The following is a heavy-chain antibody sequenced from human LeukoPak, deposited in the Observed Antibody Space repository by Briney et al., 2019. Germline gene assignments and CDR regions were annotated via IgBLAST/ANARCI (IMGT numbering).Heavy chain of an antibody. CDR2: IGSASDT. J-gene: IGHJ6*03. CDR3: ASGPPRGKYYDMDV. Sequence: GGSLRLSCAASGFTFSSFDMHWVRQPTGKGLEWVSAIGSASDTYYPGSVEGRFTLSKDNAKISLYMQMNSLTAGDTAVYYCASGPPRGKYYDMDVWGKGTTVTVSS. CDR1: GFTFSSFD. V-gene: IGHV3-13*01. D-gene: IGHD1-1*01.